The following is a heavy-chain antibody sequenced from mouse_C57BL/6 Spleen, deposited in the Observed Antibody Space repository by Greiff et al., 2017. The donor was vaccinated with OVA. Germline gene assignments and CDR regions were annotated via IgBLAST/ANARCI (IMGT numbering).Heavy chain of an antibody. CDR1: GYTFTSYW. CDR3: ARSGHYYGSSPYYFDY. CDR2: IHPNSGST. D-gene: IGHD1-1*01. J-gene: IGHJ2*01. V-gene: IGHV1-64*01. Sequence: QVQLQQPGAELVKPGASVKLSCKASGYTFTSYWMHWVKQRPGQGLEWIGMIHPNSGSTNYNEKFKSKATLTVDKSSSTAYMQLSSLTSEDSAVYYCARSGHYYGSSPYYFDYWGQGTTLTVSS.